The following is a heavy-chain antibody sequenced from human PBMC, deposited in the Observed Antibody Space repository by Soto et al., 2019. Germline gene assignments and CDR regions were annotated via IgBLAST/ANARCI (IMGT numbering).Heavy chain of an antibody. CDR3: ARESPGFDP. J-gene: IGHJ5*01. Sequence: ASVKVSCKASGYTFTTYAIHWVRQAPGEGLEWVGWVTAGNGDTKYAQKFQGRVTLTRDISASTAYMELSSLTSEDTAVYYCARESPGFDPWGQGTLVPVSS. CDR2: VTAGNGDT. V-gene: IGHV1-3*01. CDR1: GYTFTTYA.